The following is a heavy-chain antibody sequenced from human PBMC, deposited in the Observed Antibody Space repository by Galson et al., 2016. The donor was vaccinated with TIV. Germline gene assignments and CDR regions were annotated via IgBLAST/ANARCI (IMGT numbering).Heavy chain of an antibody. J-gene: IGHJ4*02. CDR1: GYPLIGYF. Sequence: QSGAEVKKPGTSVKVSCKASGYPLIGYFMHWVRQAPGQGLEWMGWIDPNSGGTDYAQKFQGRVTMTRDKSIGTAYMDLSRLRSDDTALYFCARSERGSYTGFDYWGRGTLVSVSS. D-gene: IGHD1-26*01. CDR2: IDPNSGGT. CDR3: ARSERGSYTGFDY. V-gene: IGHV1-2*02.